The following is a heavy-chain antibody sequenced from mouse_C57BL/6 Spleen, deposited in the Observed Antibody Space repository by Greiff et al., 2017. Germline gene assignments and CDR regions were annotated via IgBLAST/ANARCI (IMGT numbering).Heavy chain of an antibody. Sequence: EVQLVESGEGLVKPGGSLKLSCAASGFTFSSYAMSWVRQTPEKRLEWVAYISSGGDYIYYADTVKGRFTISRDNARNTLYLQMSSLKSEDTAMYYCTRGAAVVEGGYFDYWGQGTTLTVSS. CDR1: GFTFSSYA. V-gene: IGHV5-9-1*02. D-gene: IGHD1-1*01. CDR3: TRGAAVVEGGYFDY. J-gene: IGHJ2*01. CDR2: ISSGGDYI.